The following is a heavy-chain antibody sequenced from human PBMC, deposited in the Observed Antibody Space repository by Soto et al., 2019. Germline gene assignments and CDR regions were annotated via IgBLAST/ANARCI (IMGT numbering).Heavy chain of an antibody. CDR1: GGSISSGGYS. D-gene: IGHD5-18*01. CDR2: IYHSGST. V-gene: IGHV4-30-2*01. Sequence: SETLSLTCAVSGGSISSGGYSWSWIRQPPGKGLEWIGYIYHSGSTYYNPSLKSRVTISVDRSKNQFSLKLSSVTAADTAVYYCASRNVDTAMVRIFDYWGQGTLVTVSS. CDR3: ASRNVDTAMVRIFDY. J-gene: IGHJ4*02.